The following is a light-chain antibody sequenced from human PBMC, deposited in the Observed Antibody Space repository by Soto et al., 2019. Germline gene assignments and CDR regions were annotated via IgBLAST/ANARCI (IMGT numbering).Light chain of an antibody. CDR3: QQRSNWPTT. J-gene: IGKJ4*01. Sequence: EIVLTQSPATLSLSPGERATLSCRASQSVSGYLAWYPQKPGQAPRLLMYNASNRATGMPARLSGSGSGTDFTLTISSLEAEDFAVYYCQQRSNWPTTFGGGTKVEIK. CDR2: NAS. CDR1: QSVSGY. V-gene: IGKV3-11*01.